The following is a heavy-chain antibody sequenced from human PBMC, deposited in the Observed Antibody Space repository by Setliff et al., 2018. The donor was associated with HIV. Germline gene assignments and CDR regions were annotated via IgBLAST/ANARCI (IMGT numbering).Heavy chain of an antibody. CDR1: GGTFSSYA. D-gene: IGHD3-10*01. CDR3: ATRPPGVHGFSI. J-gene: IGHJ3*02. CDR2: IIPVVGAP. V-gene: IGHV1-69*06. Sequence: GASVKVSCKASGGTFSSYAISWVRQAPGQGLEWVGGIIPVVGAPIYAQRFQGRVVITADKSTGTAYMQLSSLKFEDTAVYYCATRPPGVHGFSIWGQGTMVTVS.